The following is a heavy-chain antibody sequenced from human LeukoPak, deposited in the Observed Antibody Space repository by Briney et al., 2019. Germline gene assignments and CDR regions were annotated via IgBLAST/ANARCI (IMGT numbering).Heavy chain of an antibody. CDR3: ARSPPFYGDYVFDY. V-gene: IGHV4-59*01. CDR2: IYYSGST. D-gene: IGHD4-17*01. J-gene: IGHJ4*02. Sequence: PSETLSLTCTVAGGSISSYYWSWIRQPPGKGLEWIGYIYYSGSTNYNPSLKSRVTLSVDTSKNQFSLKLSSVTAADTAVCYCARSPPFYGDYVFDYWGQGTLVTFSS. CDR1: GGSISSYY.